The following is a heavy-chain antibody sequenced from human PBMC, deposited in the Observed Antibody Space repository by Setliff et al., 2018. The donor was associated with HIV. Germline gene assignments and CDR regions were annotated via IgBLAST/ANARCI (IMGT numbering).Heavy chain of an antibody. V-gene: IGHV4-61*02. CDR3: ARFSTSSGGTFDY. J-gene: IGHJ4*02. Sequence: SETLSLTCTVSGGSINSGSYYWSWIRQPAGKGLEWIGRIYTTGSTYYNPSLKSRVTISVDTSKNQFSLKLSSVTAAETAVYYCARFSTSSGGTFDYWGQGTLVTVSS. CDR1: GGSINSGSYY. CDR2: IYTTGST. D-gene: IGHD6-6*01.